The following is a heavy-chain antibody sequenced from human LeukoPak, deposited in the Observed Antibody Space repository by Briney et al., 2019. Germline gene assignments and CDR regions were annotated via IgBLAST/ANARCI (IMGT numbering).Heavy chain of an antibody. CDR3: AKEPYYDSSGYSPDY. CDR1: GFTFSDYY. CDR2: ISSSGSFI. D-gene: IGHD3-22*01. V-gene: IGHV3-11*04. J-gene: IGHJ4*02. Sequence: GGSLRLSCAASGFTFSDYYMSWIRQAPGKGLEWVSFISSSGSFICYADSVKGRFTISRDNANNSLYLHMNSLRAEDTALYYCAKEPYYDSSGYSPDYWGQGTLVTVSS.